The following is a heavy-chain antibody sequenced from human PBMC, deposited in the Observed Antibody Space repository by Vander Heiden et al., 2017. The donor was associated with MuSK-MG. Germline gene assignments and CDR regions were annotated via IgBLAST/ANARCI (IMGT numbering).Heavy chain of an antibody. Sequence: QVQLQQWGAGLLKPSETLSLTCAVYGGSFSGYYWSWIRQPPGKGLEWIGEINHSGSTNYNPALKSRVTISVDTSKNQFSLKLSSVTAADTAVYYCAADSGSYYSTFDYWGQGTLVTVSS. D-gene: IGHD1-26*01. CDR3: AADSGSYYSTFDY. J-gene: IGHJ4*02. CDR2: INHSGST. CDR1: GGSFSGYY. V-gene: IGHV4-34*01.